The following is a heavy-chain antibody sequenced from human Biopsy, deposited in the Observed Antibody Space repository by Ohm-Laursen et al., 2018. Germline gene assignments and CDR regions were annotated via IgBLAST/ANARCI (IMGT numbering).Heavy chain of an antibody. CDR1: GYAVNDYF. CDR3: SRDIMNRIAGLVARSDVFDV. D-gene: IGHD3-16*01. J-gene: IGHJ3*01. Sequence: SVKVSCKGSGYAVNDYFLHWLRQAPGQGPEWMGWISPNSGGTNYAQKLQGRVTMTTDTSTSTVYLELRRLISDDTAVYYCSRDIMNRIAGLVARSDVFDVWGQGTLVTVSS. CDR2: ISPNSGGT. V-gene: IGHV1-2*02.